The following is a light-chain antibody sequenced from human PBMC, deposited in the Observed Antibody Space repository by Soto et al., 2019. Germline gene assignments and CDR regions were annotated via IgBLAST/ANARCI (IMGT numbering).Light chain of an antibody. J-gene: IGKJ2*01. V-gene: IGKV3-15*01. CDR3: QQYNNWPMYT. Sequence: EIVMTQSPANLSVSPGERATLSCRASQSVSSNLAWYQQKPGQAPRLLIYGASTRATGIPARFSGSGSGTEFTLTISSLQSEDFEVYYCQQYNNWPMYTFGQGTKLEIK. CDR1: QSVSSN. CDR2: GAS.